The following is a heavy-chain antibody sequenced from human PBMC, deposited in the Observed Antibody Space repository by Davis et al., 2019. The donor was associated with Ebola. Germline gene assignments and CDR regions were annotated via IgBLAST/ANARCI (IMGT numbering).Heavy chain of an antibody. V-gene: IGHV3-30*03. Sequence: GESLKISCAASGFTFSLFGLHWVRQAPGKGLEWVTSISSDGSDKYYAESVKGRFTISRENSKNTRYLQMNSLETEDTAVYYCAREGKYRDESRTFDYWGQGTLVTVSS. D-gene: IGHD2-2*01. J-gene: IGHJ4*02. CDR3: AREGKYRDESRTFDY. CDR2: ISSDGSDK. CDR1: GFTFSLFG.